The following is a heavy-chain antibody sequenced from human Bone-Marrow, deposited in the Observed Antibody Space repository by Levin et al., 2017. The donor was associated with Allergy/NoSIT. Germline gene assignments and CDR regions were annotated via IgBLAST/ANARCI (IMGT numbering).Heavy chain of an antibody. CDR1: GFVFGSYD. D-gene: IGHD2-2*01. CDR3: ARTRFCGRTSCYHYFDY. V-gene: IGHV3-33*01. CDR2: IWHDGTNE. J-gene: IGHJ4*02. Sequence: GESLKISCEASGFVFGSYDMHWVRQAPGKGLEWVAVIWHDGTNENYVDSVKGRFTVSRDNSRNTLYLQMSSLRADDTALYYCARTRFCGRTSCYHYFDYWGQGALVTVSS.